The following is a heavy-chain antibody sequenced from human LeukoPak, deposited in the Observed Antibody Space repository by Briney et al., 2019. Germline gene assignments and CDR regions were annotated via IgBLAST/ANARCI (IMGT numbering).Heavy chain of an antibody. CDR3: ARSLTGYYNGHFDY. D-gene: IGHD3-9*01. CDR2: IYYSGST. CDR1: GGSISSYY. Sequence: PSETLSLTCTVSGGSISSYYWSWIRQPPGKGLEWIGYIYYSGSTNYNPSLKSRVTISVDTSKNQFSLKLSSVTAADTAVYNCARSLTGYYNGHFDYWGQGTLVTVSS. J-gene: IGHJ4*02. V-gene: IGHV4-59*01.